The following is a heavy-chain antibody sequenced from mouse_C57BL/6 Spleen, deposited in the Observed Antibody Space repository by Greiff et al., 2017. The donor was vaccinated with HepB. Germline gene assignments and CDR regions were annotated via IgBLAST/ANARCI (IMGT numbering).Heavy chain of an antibody. CDR3: ARWGYYGLDY. CDR2: IYPGDGDT. D-gene: IGHD1-2*01. Sequence: QVQLQQSGPELVKPGASVKISCKASGYAFSSSWMNWVKQRPGKGLEWIGRIYPGDGDTNYNGKFKGKATLTADKSSSTAYMQLSSLTSEDSAVYFCARWGYYGLDYWGQGTTLTVSS. J-gene: IGHJ2*01. CDR1: GYAFSSSW. V-gene: IGHV1-82*01.